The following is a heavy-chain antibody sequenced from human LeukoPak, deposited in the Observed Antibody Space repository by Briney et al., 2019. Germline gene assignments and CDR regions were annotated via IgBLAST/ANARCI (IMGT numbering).Heavy chain of an antibody. CDR1: GFTFSSYG. D-gene: IGHD6-13*01. CDR3: AKAQQLVLFWFDP. Sequence: GGSLRLSCAASGFTFSSYGMSWVRQAPGKGLAWVSAISGSGGSTYYADSVKGRFTISRDNSKNTLYLQMNSLRAEDTAVYYCAKAQQLVLFWFDPWGQGTLVTVSS. V-gene: IGHV3-23*01. J-gene: IGHJ5*02. CDR2: ISGSGGST.